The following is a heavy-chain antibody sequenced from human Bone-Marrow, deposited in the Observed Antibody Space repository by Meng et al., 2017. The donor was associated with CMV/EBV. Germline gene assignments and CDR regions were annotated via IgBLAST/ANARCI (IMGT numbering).Heavy chain of an antibody. J-gene: IGHJ3*02. Sequence: ASVKVSCKASGGTFSSYAISWVRQAPGQGLEWMGIINLSGGSTSYAQKFQGRVTMTRDTSTSTVYMELSSLRYEDTAVYYCARGSMRYCSSTSCYGSFAHCTNGVCSPTGAFDIWGQGTMVTVSS. V-gene: IGHV1-46*01. CDR1: GGTFSSYA. CDR3: ARGSMRYCSSTSCYGSFAHCTNGVCSPTGAFDI. CDR2: INLSGGST. D-gene: IGHD2-2*01.